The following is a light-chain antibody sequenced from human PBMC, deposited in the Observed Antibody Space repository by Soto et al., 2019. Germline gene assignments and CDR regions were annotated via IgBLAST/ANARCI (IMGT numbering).Light chain of an antibody. Sequence: DIQMTQSPSSLSASVGDRVTITCQASQDISNYLNWYQQKPGKAPKLXIYDASNLETGVPSRFSGSGSGTDFTFTISSLQPEDIATYYCQQYDNLPITFGQGTRLEIK. J-gene: IGKJ5*01. CDR1: QDISNY. V-gene: IGKV1-33*01. CDR2: DAS. CDR3: QQYDNLPIT.